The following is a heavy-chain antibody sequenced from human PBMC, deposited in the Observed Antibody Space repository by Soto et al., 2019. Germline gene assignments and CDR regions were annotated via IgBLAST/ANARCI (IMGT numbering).Heavy chain of an antibody. CDR2: INPNGGIT. Sequence: ASVKVSCKASGYTFTHYYIHWVRQAPGQGLEWMGIINPNGGITTYAQKFRAGFSMTRDTSTSTVYLELSSLRSEDSAVYYCATSVNSAMAFDYGGGGTRVTVSS. CDR3: ATSVNSAMAFDY. J-gene: IGHJ4*02. CDR1: GYTFTHYY. V-gene: IGHV1-46*01. D-gene: IGHD5-18*01.